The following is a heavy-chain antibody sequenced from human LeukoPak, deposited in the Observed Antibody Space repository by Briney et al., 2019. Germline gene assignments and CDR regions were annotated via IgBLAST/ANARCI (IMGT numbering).Heavy chain of an antibody. V-gene: IGHV1-46*01. CDR3: ARAAAHRWFYP. Sequence: ASVKVSCKASGYTFTSYYMHWVRQAPGQGLEWMGIINPSGGSTSYAQKFQGRVTMTRDMSTSTVYMELSSLRSEDTSVYYCARAAAHRWFYPWGQGTLVTVSS. D-gene: IGHD2-2*01. J-gene: IGHJ5*02. CDR2: INPSGGST. CDR1: GYTFTSYY.